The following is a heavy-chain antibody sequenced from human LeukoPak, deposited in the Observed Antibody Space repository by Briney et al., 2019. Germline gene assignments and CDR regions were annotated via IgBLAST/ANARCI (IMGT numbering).Heavy chain of an antibody. CDR3: ARDLDGGDY. CDR1: GFTFSNYW. CDR2: IKQDGSEK. J-gene: IGHJ4*02. D-gene: IGHD2-15*01. Sequence: GGSLRLSCAASGFTFSNYWMSWVRQAPGKGLVWVANIKQDGSEKYYVDSVKGRFTISRDNAKNSLYLQVNSLRAEDTAVYYCARDLDGGDYWGQGTLVTVSS. V-gene: IGHV3-7*01.